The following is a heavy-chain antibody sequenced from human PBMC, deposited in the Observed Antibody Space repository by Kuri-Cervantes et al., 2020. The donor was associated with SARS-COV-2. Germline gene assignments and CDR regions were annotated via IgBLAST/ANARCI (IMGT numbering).Heavy chain of an antibody. CDR1: GVPLNTYS. CDR3: ARGHIGVVPSPILGLGPHYYYYHLTS. Sequence: GSLRLSCAVFGVPLNTYSWSWVRQSPGKGLQWIGEINHSGGTKYRPSLGGRVSISIDASKNQVSLKLTSVTAADAAVYYCARGHIGVVPSPILGLGPHYYYYHLTSGAKGPRSPSP. V-gene: IGHV4-34*01. D-gene: IGHD2-2*01. CDR2: INHSGGT. J-gene: IGHJ6*02.